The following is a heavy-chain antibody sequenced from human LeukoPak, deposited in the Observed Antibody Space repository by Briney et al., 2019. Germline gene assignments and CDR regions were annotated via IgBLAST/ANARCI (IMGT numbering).Heavy chain of an antibody. CDR2: IYSDGNT. CDR1: GFSVTSDY. J-gene: IGHJ4*01. Sequence: GGSLRLSCAASGFSVTSDYMSWVRQAPGKGLEWVSVIYSDGNTYYADSVKGRFTISRDNSKNTIYLQMNVLRVEDTAVYYCTRAAWDYWGRGTLVSVSS. CDR3: TRAAWDY. V-gene: IGHV3-66*01. D-gene: IGHD1-26*01.